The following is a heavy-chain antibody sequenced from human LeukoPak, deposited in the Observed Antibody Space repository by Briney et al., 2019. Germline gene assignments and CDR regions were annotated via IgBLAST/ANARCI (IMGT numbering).Heavy chain of an antibody. D-gene: IGHD2-2*01. CDR2: IYTSGST. Sequence: PSETLSLTCTVSGGSISAYDWSWIRQPAGKGLEWIGHIYTSGSTDYNPSLKSRVTMSVDTSKNQFSLKLSSVTAADTAVYYCARDALYCSSSSCYRYWYFDLWGRGTLVTVSS. CDR3: ARDALYCSSSSCYRYWYFDL. CDR1: GGSISAYD. J-gene: IGHJ2*01. V-gene: IGHV4-4*07.